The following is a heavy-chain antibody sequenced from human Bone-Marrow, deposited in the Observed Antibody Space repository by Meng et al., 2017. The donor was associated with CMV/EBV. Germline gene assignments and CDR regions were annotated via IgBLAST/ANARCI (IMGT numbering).Heavy chain of an antibody. V-gene: IGHV1-46*01. CDR2: INPSGDWT. CDR3: ARDTPGDDKWD. J-gene: IGHJ6*02. Sequence: ASVKVSCKASGYSFTNSYIHWVRQAPGQGLEWMSRINPSGDWTTYAQKFQGRVTLTRDTSTTTVSLELTSLTSEDTAVYYCARDTPGDDKWDWGQGTTVTVSS. CDR1: GYSFTNSY. D-gene: IGHD4-17*01.